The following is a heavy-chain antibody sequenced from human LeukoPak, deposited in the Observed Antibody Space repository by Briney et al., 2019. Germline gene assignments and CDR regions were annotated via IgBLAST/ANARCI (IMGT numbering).Heavy chain of an antibody. CDR3: AGTVRAFDI. CDR2: IRSSGII. V-gene: IGHV3-48*03. Sequence: PGRSPRLSCAASGFTFSSYEMNWVRQAPGKGLEWVSYIRSSGIISYADSVKGRFTISRDNAKNSLYLQMNSLRIEDTAIYYCAGTVRAFDIWGQGTMVTVSS. D-gene: IGHD1-1*01. J-gene: IGHJ3*02. CDR1: GFTFSSYE.